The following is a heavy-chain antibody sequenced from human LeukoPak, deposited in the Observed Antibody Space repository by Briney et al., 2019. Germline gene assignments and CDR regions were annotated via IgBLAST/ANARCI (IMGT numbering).Heavy chain of an antibody. D-gene: IGHD3-22*01. CDR2: VNPNNGGT. V-gene: IGHV1-2*02. J-gene: IGHJ4*02. CDR1: GYTFTGYY. CDR3: ARHRTYYYGCSGYHLFDY. Sequence: GASVKVSCKASGYTFTGYYMHWVRQAPGQGVEWMGWVNPNNGGTNYAQKFQGRVTMTRDTSISTAYMELSRLTSDDTAVYYCARHRTYYYGCSGYHLFDYWGQGTLVTVSS.